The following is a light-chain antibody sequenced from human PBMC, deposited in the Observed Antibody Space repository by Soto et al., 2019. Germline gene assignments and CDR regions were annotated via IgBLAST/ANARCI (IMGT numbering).Light chain of an antibody. CDR3: QQYNNWPYT. V-gene: IGKV3-15*01. CDR1: QSVSDN. CDR2: GAS. J-gene: IGKJ2*01. Sequence: EIVMTQSPATLSVSPGERVTLSCRASQSVSDNLAWYQDKPGQAPRLLIYGASTRATGFTARFSGSGSGTEFTLTISSLQSEDFAVYYCQQYNNWPYTFGHGTKLEIK.